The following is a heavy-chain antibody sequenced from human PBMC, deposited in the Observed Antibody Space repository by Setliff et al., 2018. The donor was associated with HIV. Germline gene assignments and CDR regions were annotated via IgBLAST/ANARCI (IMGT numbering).Heavy chain of an antibody. CDR1: GFTFNNAW. CDR3: VRSRWATCTNSTCLTYFYYAMDV. V-gene: IGHV3-15*01. Sequence: GSLRLSCAASGFTFNNAWMNWVRQGPGKGLEWVGRIKNKADGETTDYAASVRGRFTISRDDSKDTVYLEMNSLRVEDTAVYYCVRSRWATCTNSTCLTYFYYAMDVWGQGTTVTVSS. J-gene: IGHJ6*02. D-gene: IGHD2-8*01. CDR2: IKNKADGETT.